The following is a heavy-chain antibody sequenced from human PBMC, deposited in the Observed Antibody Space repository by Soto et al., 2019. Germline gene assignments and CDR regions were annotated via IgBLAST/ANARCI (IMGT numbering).Heavy chain of an antibody. CDR3: ASGSGSYYSWFDP. V-gene: IGHV4-31*03. CDR2: IYYIRST. D-gene: IGHD3-10*01. CDR1: GGSISSGGYY. Sequence: QVQLQESGPGLVKPSQTLSLTCTVSGGSISSGGYYWSWIRQHPGKGLEWIGYIYYIRSTYYNPFLKSRVTLSVDTSKNQFSLKLSSVTAADTAVYYCASGSGSYYSWFDPWGQGTLVTVSS. J-gene: IGHJ5*02.